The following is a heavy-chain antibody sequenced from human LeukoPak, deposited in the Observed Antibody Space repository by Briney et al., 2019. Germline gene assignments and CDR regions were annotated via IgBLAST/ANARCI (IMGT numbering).Heavy chain of an antibody. CDR2: INHSGYT. CDR1: GGSFSSYY. CDR3: ARCCLQRDGDNGGGDY. J-gene: IGHJ4*02. D-gene: IGHD4-17*01. V-gene: IGHV4-34*01. Sequence: SEPLSLTCAVFGGSFSSYYWSWIRQPPGKGLKWIGEINHSGYTSYNPSLKSRVTLSVDTSKHQFSLKLTSVTAADTAVYYCARCCLQRDGDNGGGDYWGQGTLVTVSS.